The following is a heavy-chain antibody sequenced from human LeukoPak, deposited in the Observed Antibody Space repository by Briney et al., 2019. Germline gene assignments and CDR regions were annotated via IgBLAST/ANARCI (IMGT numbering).Heavy chain of an antibody. CDR3: AAGTHSNAGD. D-gene: IGHD4-11*01. J-gene: IGHJ4*02. Sequence: GGSLRLSCAASGLTFSSFAMSWVRQAPGKGLEWVSAISGSGAGTYYADSVKGRFTISRDNAKNTLYLQVNSLRAEDTAVYYCAAGTHSNAGDWGQGTLVTVSS. V-gene: IGHV3-23*01. CDR1: GLTFSSFA. CDR2: ISGSGAGT.